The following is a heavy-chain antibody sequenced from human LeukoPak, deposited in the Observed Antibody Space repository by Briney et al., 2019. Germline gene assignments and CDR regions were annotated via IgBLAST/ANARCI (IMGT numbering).Heavy chain of an antibody. CDR2: INYDGSST. CDR1: GFTFSKYA. D-gene: IGHD4-17*01. Sequence: GGSLRLSCAASGFTFSKYAMSWVRQAPGKGLVWVSHINYDGSSTTYADSVKGRVTISRDNAKNTLYLQMNSLRVEDTAVYYCSRSTVSLVDWGQGTLVTVSS. V-gene: IGHV3-74*01. J-gene: IGHJ4*02. CDR3: SRSTVSLVD.